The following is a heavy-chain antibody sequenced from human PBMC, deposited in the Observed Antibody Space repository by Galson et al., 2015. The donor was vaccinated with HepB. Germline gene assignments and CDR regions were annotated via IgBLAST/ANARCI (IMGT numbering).Heavy chain of an antibody. CDR2: INSRGNLI. V-gene: IGHV3-48*03. Sequence: SLRLSCAASGFSFSSYEMNWVRQAPGKGLEWISYINSRGNLIYYADSVQGRFTISRDNAKNSLYLQMSSLRAEDTAVYYCVRDSGSGPRIDYWGQGNLVTVSS. D-gene: IGHD3-10*01. J-gene: IGHJ4*02. CDR1: GFSFSSYE. CDR3: VRDSGSGPRIDY.